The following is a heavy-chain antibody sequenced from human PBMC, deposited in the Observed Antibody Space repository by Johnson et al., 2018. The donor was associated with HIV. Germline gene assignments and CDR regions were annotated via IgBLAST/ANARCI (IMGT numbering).Heavy chain of an antibody. D-gene: IGHD3-16*01. V-gene: IGHV3-30*18. CDR3: AKPPSMGADGFDI. J-gene: IGHJ3*02. Sequence: VQLVESGGGLVQPGGSLRLSCAASGFTFSSYVMHWVRQAPGKGLEWVAVISYDGSNKYYADSVKGRFTISRDNSKNTLYLQMNSLRAEDTAVYYCAKPPSMGADGFDIWGQGTMVTVSS. CDR1: GFTFSSYV. CDR2: ISYDGSNK.